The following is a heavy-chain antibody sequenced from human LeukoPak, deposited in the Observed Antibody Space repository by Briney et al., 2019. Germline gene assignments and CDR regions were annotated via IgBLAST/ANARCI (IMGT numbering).Heavy chain of an antibody. D-gene: IGHD3-10*01. CDR3: ARQYYYGSGSSQFDY. J-gene: IGHJ4*02. V-gene: IGHV4-59*01. CDR2: IYYSGST. CDR1: GGSISSYY. Sequence: SETLSLTCTVSGGSISSYYWSWIRQPPGKGLEWIGYIYYSGSTHYNPSLKSRVTISVDTSKNQFSLKLRSVTAADTAVYYCARQYYYGSGSSQFDYWGQGTLVTVSS.